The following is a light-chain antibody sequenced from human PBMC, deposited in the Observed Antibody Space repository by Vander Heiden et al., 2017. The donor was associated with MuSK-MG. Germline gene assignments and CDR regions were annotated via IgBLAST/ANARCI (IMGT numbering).Light chain of an antibody. J-gene: IGKJ1*01. CDR1: QSVSSN. CDR2: GAS. Sequence: EIVMTQSPATLSVSPGERAALSCRASQSVSSNLAWYQQKPGQAPRLLIYGASTRATGIPARFSGSGSGTEFTLTISSLQSEDFAVYYCQKFNSWPKTFGRGTKVXIK. CDR3: QKFNSWPKT. V-gene: IGKV3-15*01.